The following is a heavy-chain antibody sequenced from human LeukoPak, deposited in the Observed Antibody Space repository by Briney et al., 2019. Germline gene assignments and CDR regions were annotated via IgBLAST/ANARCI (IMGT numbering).Heavy chain of an antibody. CDR3: TRFYDFGLDY. D-gene: IGHD3-3*01. CDR2: IWYDGSYK. CDR1: GFTFSNYG. V-gene: IGHV3-33*01. J-gene: IGHJ4*02. Sequence: GRSLRLSCAASGFTFSNYGVHWVRQAPGKGLEWVAVIWYDGSYKYYVDSVKGRFTISRDNSKNTLYLQMNNLKTEDTAVYYCTRFYDFGLDYWGQGTLVTVSS.